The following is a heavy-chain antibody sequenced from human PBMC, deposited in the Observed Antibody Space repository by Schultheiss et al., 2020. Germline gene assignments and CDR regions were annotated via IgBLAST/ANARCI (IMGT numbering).Heavy chain of an antibody. CDR1: GGSISSYY. CDR3: ARDSSGWRYYYYYGMDV. V-gene: IGHV4-4*07. Sequence: SETLSLTCTVSGGSISSYYWSWIRQPAGKGLEWIGRIYTSGSTNYNPSLKSRVTMSVDTSKNQFSLKLSSVTAADTAVYYCARDSSGWRYYYYYGMDVWGQGTTVTVSS. J-gene: IGHJ6*02. CDR2: IYTSGST. D-gene: IGHD6-19*01.